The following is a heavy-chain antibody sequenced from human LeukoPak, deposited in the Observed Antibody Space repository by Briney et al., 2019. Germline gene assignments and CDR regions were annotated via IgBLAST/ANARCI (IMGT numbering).Heavy chain of an antibody. CDR1: DDSITMYY. V-gene: IGHV4-59*01. D-gene: IGHD4-11*01. J-gene: IGHJ6*03. Sequence: SETLSLTCTVSDDSITMYYWTWIRQPPGKGLEWIGYVDHTGSTKFNPSLNGRVSISRDTSKNFFSLRLRSVTAADTAVYFCARGRVSSSTWYSTYYYFFYMDFWGRGTTVTVSS. CDR3: ARGRVSSSTWYSTYYYFFYMDF. CDR2: VDHTGST.